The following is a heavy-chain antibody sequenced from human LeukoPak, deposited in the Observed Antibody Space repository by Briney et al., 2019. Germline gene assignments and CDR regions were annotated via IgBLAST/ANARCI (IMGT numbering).Heavy chain of an antibody. CDR1: GFTFSRYA. V-gene: IGHV3-23*01. D-gene: IGHD5-18*01. Sequence: GGSLRLSCAASGFTFSRYAMSWVRQAPGKGLEWVSVISGSGGSTFYADSVKGRFTISRDNSKNTLALQMNSLRAEDTAVYYCARMEGGYNYASPDYWGQGTLVTVSS. J-gene: IGHJ4*02. CDR2: ISGSGGST. CDR3: ARMEGGYNYASPDY.